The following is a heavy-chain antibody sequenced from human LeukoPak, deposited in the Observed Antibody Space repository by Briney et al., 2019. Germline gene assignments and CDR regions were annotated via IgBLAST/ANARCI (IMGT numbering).Heavy chain of an antibody. CDR2: IIPILGIA. Sequence: ASVKVSCKASGGTFSSYTISWVRRAPGQGLEWMGRIIPILGIANYAQKFQGRVTITADKSTSTAYMELSSLRSEDTAVYYCARDDYGSGSYYNGDPGDYWGQGTLVTVSS. V-gene: IGHV1-69*04. J-gene: IGHJ4*02. CDR3: ARDDYGSGSYYNGDPGDY. D-gene: IGHD3-10*01. CDR1: GGTFSSYT.